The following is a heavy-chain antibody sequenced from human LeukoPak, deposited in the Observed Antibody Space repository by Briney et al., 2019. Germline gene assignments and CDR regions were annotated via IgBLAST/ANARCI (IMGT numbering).Heavy chain of an antibody. CDR2: IWYDGSNK. Sequence: PGRSLRLSCAASGFTFSSYGMHWVRQAPGKGLEWVAVIWYDGSNKYYADSVKGRFTISRDNSKNTLYLQMNSLGAEDTAVYYCARDGLGYCSGGSCYSSYYFDYWGQGTLVTVSS. CDR3: ARDGLGYCSGGSCYSSYYFDY. J-gene: IGHJ4*02. CDR1: GFTFSSYG. D-gene: IGHD2-15*01. V-gene: IGHV3-33*01.